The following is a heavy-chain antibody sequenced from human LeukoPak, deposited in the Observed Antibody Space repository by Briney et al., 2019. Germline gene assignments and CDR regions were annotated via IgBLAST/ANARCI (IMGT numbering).Heavy chain of an antibody. D-gene: IGHD4-17*01. J-gene: IGHJ4*02. CDR1: GFLVSSKY. V-gene: IGHV3-66*01. CDR3: VRVDDYGDYPYYFDS. CDR2: IYSGGST. Sequence: GGSLRLSCAASGFLVSSKYMSWVRQAPGKGREWVSGIYSGGSTYYADSVKGRFTISRDNSKNTVYLQMNSLRAEDKAVYYCVRVDDYGDYPYYFDSWGQGTLVTVSS.